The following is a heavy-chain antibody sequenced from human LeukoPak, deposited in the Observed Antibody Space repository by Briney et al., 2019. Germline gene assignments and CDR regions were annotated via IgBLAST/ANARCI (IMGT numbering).Heavy chain of an antibody. CDR1: GGTFSSYA. CDR3: AAGILTGYPPREGAFDI. J-gene: IGHJ3*02. CDR2: IIPIFGTA. D-gene: IGHD3-9*01. Sequence: AASVKVSCKASGGTFSSYAISWVRQAPGQGLEWMGGIIPIFGTANYAQKFQGRVTITADESTRTAYMELSSLRSEDTAVYYCAAGILTGYPPREGAFDIWGQGTMVTVSS. V-gene: IGHV1-69*13.